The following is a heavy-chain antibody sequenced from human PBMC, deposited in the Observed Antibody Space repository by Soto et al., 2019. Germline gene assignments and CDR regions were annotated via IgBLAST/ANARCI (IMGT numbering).Heavy chain of an antibody. CDR2: LSGDGSRA. CDR1: GFNFGGYA. V-gene: IGHV3-23*01. J-gene: IGHJ4*02. Sequence: KLLESGGQLIQPGGSLRLSCAGTGFNFGGYAMSWCRQAPGKGLEWVSTLSGDGSRAYYADSVRGRFTVSRDNSKSPLYLRMTSLRADDTAIYSCAKRGGYAISFYDSWGQGTLVTVSS. D-gene: IGHD3-16*01. CDR3: AKRGGYAISFYDS.